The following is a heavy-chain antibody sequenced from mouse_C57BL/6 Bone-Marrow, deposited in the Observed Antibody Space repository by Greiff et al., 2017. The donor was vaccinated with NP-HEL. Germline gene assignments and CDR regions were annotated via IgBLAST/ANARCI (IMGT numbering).Heavy chain of an antibody. CDR1: GFTFGSYA. D-gene: IGHD4-1*01. CDR2: ISDGGSYT. J-gene: IGHJ2*01. V-gene: IGHV5-4*01. CDR3: ARVLLTGVDY. Sequence: EVQRVESGGGLVKPGGSLKLSCAASGFTFGSYAMSWVRQTPEKRLEWVATISDGGSYTYYPDNVKGRFTISRDNAKNNLYLQMSHLKSEDTAMYYCARVLLTGVDYWGQGTTLTVSS.